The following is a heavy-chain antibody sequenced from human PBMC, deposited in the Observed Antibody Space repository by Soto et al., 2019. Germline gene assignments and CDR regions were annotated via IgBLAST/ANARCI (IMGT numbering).Heavy chain of an antibody. CDR2: IIPIFGTA. V-gene: IGHV1-69*12. Sequence: QVQLVQSGAEVMKPGSSVKVSCKASGGTFSSYSISWVRQAPGQGLEWMGGIIPIFGTANYAQKFQGRGTITADESTSTAYMELSSLRSEDTAVYYCARGGGVLYSYGPMCWGQGALVTVSS. J-gene: IGHJ4*02. D-gene: IGHD5-18*01. CDR3: ARGGGVLYSYGPMC. CDR1: GGTFSSYS.